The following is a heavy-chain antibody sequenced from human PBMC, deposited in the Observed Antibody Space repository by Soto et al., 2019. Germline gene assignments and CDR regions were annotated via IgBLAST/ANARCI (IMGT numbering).Heavy chain of an antibody. CDR1: GFPFSSFW. CDR2: INEGGSEK. Sequence: EGQLVESGGGLVQPGRSLRLSCEASGFPFSSFWMSWVRQAPGKGLEWVANINEGGSEKYYVDSVRGRFTISRDNTKNSLSLQMNSLRAEDTALYYCAKGGHLDYWGQGTPVTVSS. V-gene: IGHV3-7*01. CDR3: AKGGHLDY. J-gene: IGHJ4*02.